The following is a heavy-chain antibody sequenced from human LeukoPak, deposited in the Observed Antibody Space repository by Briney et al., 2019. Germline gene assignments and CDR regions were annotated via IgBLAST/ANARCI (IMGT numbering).Heavy chain of an antibody. D-gene: IGHD6-19*01. V-gene: IGHV1-2*02. Sequence: ASVKVSCKASGDTFTGYYIHWVRQAPGQGLEWMGWINPYSGDTNYAQKFQGRVTMTRDTSITTAYMGLSRLRSDDTAVYYCAKGRVVAGSKSLTYHWFDPWGQGTLVTVSS. CDR1: GDTFTGYY. CDR2: INPYSGDT. CDR3: AKGRVVAGSKSLTYHWFDP. J-gene: IGHJ5*02.